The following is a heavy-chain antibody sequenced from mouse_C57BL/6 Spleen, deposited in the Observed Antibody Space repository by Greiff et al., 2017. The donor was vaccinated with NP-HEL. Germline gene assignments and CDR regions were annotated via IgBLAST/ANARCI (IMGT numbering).Heavy chain of an antibody. V-gene: IGHV2-2*01. J-gene: IGHJ1*03. CDR2: IWSGGST. Sequence: QVQLQQSGPGLVQPSQSLSITCTVSGFSLTSYGVHWVRQSPGKGLEWLGVIWSGGSTDYNAAFISRLSISKDNSKSQVFFKMNSLQADDTAIYYCARMITTVVATGYFDVWGTGTTVTVSS. CDR3: ARMITTVVATGYFDV. D-gene: IGHD1-1*01. CDR1: GFSLTSYG.